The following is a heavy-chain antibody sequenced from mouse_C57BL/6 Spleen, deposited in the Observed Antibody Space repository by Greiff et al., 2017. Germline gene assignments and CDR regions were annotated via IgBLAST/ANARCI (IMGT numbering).Heavy chain of an antibody. CDR3: ARCYYGSSWYFDV. J-gene: IGHJ1*03. CDR2: IDPSDSYT. V-gene: IGHV1-69*01. Sequence: VQLQQPGAELVMPGASVKLSCKASGYTFTSYWMHWVKQRPGQGLEWIGEIDPSDSYTNYNQKFKGKSTLTVDKSSSTAYMQLSSLTSEDSAVYYCARCYYGSSWYFDVWGTGTTVTVSS. D-gene: IGHD1-1*01. CDR1: GYTFTSYW.